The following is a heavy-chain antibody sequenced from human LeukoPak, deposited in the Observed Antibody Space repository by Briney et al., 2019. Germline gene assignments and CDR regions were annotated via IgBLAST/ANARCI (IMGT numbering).Heavy chain of an antibody. J-gene: IGHJ3*02. D-gene: IGHD4-17*01. CDR3: ARDWRYGDWNDAFDI. V-gene: IGHV3-53*01. CDR1: GFTVSSNY. Sequence: GGSLRLSCAASGFTVSSNYMSWVRQAPGKGLEWVSVIYSGGSTYYADSVKGRFTISRDNSKNTLYLQMNSLRAEDTAVYYGARDWRYGDWNDAFDIWGQGTMVTVSS. CDR2: IYSGGST.